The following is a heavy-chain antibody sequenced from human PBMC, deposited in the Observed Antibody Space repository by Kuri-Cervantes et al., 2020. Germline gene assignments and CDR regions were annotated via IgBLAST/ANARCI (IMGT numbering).Heavy chain of an antibody. D-gene: IGHD5-12*01. J-gene: IGHJ6*03. CDR1: GFTFSSYS. CDR2: ISSSSSYI. Sequence: GESLKISCAASGFTFSSYSMNWVRQAPGKGLEWVSSISSSSSYIYYADSVKGRFTISRDNAKNSLYLQMNSLRAEDTAVYYCARVGYDSLYSYYYMDVWGKGTTVTVSS. V-gene: IGHV3-21*01. CDR3: ARVGYDSLYSYYYMDV.